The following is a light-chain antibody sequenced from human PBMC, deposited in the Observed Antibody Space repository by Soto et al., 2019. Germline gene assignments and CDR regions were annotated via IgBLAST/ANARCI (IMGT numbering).Light chain of an antibody. CDR2: GAS. V-gene: IGKV3-20*01. Sequence: EIVLTQSPATLSFSPGEGATLSCRASQSVSSNFLAWYQQKPGQAPRLLIYGASRRATGTPDRFSVSGSGTDFTLTISRLEPGDFAVYYCQQYGDSPRSFGQGTKVDI. J-gene: IGKJ1*01. CDR1: QSVSSNF. CDR3: QQYGDSPRS.